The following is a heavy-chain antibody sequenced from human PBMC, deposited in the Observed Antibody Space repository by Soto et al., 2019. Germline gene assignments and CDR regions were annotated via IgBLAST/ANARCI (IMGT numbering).Heavy chain of an antibody. J-gene: IGHJ4*02. CDR2: IYHSGST. CDR3: ASLGVPSYYFDY. V-gene: IGHV4-30-2*06. Sequence: SETLSLTCTVSGGSISSGPYTWSWIRQSPGKGLEWIGYIYHSGSTYYNPSFKSRVTISVDRSKNQFSLKLNSVTAADTAVYYCASLGVPSYYFDYWGQGTLVTVSS. CDR1: GGSISSGPYT. D-gene: IGHD3-10*01.